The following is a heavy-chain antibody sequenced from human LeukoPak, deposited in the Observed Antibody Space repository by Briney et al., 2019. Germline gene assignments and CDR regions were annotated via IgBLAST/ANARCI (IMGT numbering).Heavy chain of an antibody. V-gene: IGHV3-23*01. CDR3: AKPLYSSSWYPDY. D-gene: IGHD6-13*01. J-gene: IGHJ4*02. Sequence: GGSLRLSCAASGFTFSRYAMSWVRQAPGKGLEWVSAISGSGGSTYYADSVKGRFTISRDNSKNTLYLQMNSLRAEDTAVYYCAKPLYSSSWYPDYWGQGTLVTVSS. CDR2: ISGSGGST. CDR1: GFTFSRYA.